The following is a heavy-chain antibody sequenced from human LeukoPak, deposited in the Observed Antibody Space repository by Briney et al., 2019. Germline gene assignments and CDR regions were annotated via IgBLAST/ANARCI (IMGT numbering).Heavy chain of an antibody. CDR1: GGSFSGYY. D-gene: IGHD3-10*01. CDR2: IYYSGST. CDR3: ARRGGGRVGSGSYWYFDY. V-gene: IGHV4-59*08. Sequence: PSETLSLTCAVYGGSFSGYYWSWIRQPPGKGLEWIGYIYYSGSTNYNPSLKSRVTISVDTSKNQFSLKLSSVTAADTAVYYCARRGGGRVGSGSYWYFDYWGQGTLVTVSS. J-gene: IGHJ4*02.